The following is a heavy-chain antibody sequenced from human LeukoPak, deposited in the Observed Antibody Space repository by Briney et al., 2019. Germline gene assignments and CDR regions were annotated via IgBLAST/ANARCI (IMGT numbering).Heavy chain of an antibody. V-gene: IGHV1-69*01. J-gene: IGHJ6*03. CDR2: IIPIFGTA. D-gene: IGHD3-3*01. CDR3: AGYYDFWSGYKNYYYYMAV. Sequence: SVKVSCKASGGTFSSYAISWVRQAPGQGLEWMGGIIPIFGTANYAQKFQGRVTITADESTSTAYMELSSLRSEDTAVYYCAGYYDFWSGYKNYYYYMAVWGKGTTVTVSS. CDR1: GGTFSSYA.